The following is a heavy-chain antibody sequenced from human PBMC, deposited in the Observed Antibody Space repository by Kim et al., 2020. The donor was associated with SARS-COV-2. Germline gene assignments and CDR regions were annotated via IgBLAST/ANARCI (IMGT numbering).Heavy chain of an antibody. J-gene: IGHJ6*02. Sequence: RGRVTLSVDTSKNQFSLKLSSVTAADTAVYYCAREEAWGDSWYFYYGMDVWGQGTTVTVSS. CDR3: AREEAWGDSWYFYYGMDV. V-gene: IGHV4-4*06. D-gene: IGHD3-16*01.